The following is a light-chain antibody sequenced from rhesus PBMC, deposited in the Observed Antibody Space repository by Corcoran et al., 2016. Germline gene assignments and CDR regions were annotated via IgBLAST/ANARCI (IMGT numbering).Light chain of an antibody. Sequence: DIQMTQSPSSLSASVGDTVTITCRASQGIRSYLTWFQQKPGKAPKLLIYAASSLESGVPSRFSGSGSGTNFTPSISSLQPEDFAVYYCLQHNSYPHSFGQGTKVESK. CDR2: AAS. J-gene: IGKJ2*01. CDR1: QGIRSY. V-gene: IGKV1-28*03. CDR3: LQHNSYPHS.